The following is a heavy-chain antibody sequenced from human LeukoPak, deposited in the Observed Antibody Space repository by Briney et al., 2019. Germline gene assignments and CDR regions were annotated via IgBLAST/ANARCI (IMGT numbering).Heavy chain of an antibody. CDR2: ISSGSTYI. Sequence: PGGSLRLSCAASGFTFSSYSINWVRQAPGKGLEWVSSISSGSTYIYYADSVKGRFTISRDNAKNSLFLQMNSLRAEDTAVYYCASLGPHYYDSSGYWRPYWGQGTLVTVSS. CDR3: ASLGPHYYDSSGYWRPY. V-gene: IGHV3-21*01. D-gene: IGHD3-22*01. J-gene: IGHJ4*02. CDR1: GFTFSSYS.